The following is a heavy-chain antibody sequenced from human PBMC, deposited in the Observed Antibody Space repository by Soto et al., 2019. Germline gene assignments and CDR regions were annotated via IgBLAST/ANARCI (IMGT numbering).Heavy chain of an antibody. CDR2: IIPIFGTA. J-gene: IGHJ4*02. CDR3: ARDVIAAAGTAG. D-gene: IGHD6-13*01. CDR1: GGTFSSYA. V-gene: IGHV1-69*12. Sequence: QVQLVQSGAEVKKPGSSVKVSCKASGGTFSSYAISWVRQAPGQGLEWMGGIIPIFGTANYAQKFQGRVTITADESTNTGYMELSSPRSEDTAVYYCARDVIAAAGTAGWGQGTLVTVSS.